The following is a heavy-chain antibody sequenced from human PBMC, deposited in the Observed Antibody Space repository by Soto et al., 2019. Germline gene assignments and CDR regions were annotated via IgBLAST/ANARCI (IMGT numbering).Heavy chain of an antibody. V-gene: IGHV1-18*01. J-gene: IGHJ6*02. D-gene: IGHD2-15*01. CDR2: ISAYNGNT. CDR1: GYTFTSYG. CDR3: ARDLGRYCSGGSCYDYYYYGMDV. Sequence: QVQLVQSGAEVKKPGASVKVSCKASGYTFTSYGISWVRQAPGQGLEWMGWISAYNGNTNYAQKLQGRVTMTTDTSTSTAYIELRSLRSDDTAVYYCARDLGRYCSGGSCYDYYYYGMDVWGQGTTVTVSS.